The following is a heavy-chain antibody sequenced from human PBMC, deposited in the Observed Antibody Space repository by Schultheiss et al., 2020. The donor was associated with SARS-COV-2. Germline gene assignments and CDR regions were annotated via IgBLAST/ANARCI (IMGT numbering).Heavy chain of an antibody. CDR2: IWYDGSNK. J-gene: IGHJ4*02. D-gene: IGHD3-10*01. Sequence: GGSLRLSCAASGFTFSSYGMHWVRQAPGKGLEWVAVIWYDGSNKYYADSVKGRFTISRDNSKNTLYLQMNSLRAEDTAVYYCAKEWDGSGSYHFDYWGQGTLVTVSS. V-gene: IGHV3-33*06. CDR1: GFTFSSYG. CDR3: AKEWDGSGSYHFDY.